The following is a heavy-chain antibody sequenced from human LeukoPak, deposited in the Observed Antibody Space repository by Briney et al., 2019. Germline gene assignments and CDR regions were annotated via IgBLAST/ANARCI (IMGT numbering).Heavy chain of an antibody. CDR3: ARDYYYDSSGYWDYYFDY. CDR1: GFTFSTYV. J-gene: IGHJ4*02. Sequence: GGSLRLSCAASGFTFSTYVMGWVREAPGKGLEWVSALSGSGGSTYYADSVKGRFTISRDNSKNTLYLEMNSLRAEDTAVYYCARDYYYDSSGYWDYYFDYWGQGTLVSVSS. D-gene: IGHD3-22*01. CDR2: LSGSGGST. V-gene: IGHV3-23*01.